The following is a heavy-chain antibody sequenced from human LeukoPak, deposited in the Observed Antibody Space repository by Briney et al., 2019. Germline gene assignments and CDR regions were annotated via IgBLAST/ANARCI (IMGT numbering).Heavy chain of an antibody. Sequence: SVKVSCKASGGTFSSYAISWVRQAPGQGLEWMGGIIPIFGTANYAQKFQGRVTITADESTSAAYMELSSLRSEDTAVYYCAADHYDFWSGYYRVENYFDYWGQGTLVTVSS. D-gene: IGHD3-3*01. CDR2: IIPIFGTA. CDR1: GGTFSSYA. J-gene: IGHJ4*02. CDR3: AADHYDFWSGYYRVENYFDY. V-gene: IGHV1-69*13.